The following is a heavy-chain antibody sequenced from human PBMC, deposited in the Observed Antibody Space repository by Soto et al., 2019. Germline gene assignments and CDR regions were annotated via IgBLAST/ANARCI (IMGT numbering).Heavy chain of an antibody. D-gene: IGHD3-3*02. CDR2: IKPNTDDT. CDR3: ARSPYPLEGDGQHYYYGMDL. V-gene: IGHV1-2*02. CDR1: GFTFSGFY. J-gene: IGHJ6*02. Sequence: QVQLVQSGAAVKRPGASVKVSCEPSGFTFSGFYLHWVRQAPGQGLEWMGWIKPNTDDTGYAQKFQGRVTLTWDTSSSAGYMDLSRLRSDDTAVYYCARSPYPLEGDGQHYYYGMDLWGLGTTVTVSS.